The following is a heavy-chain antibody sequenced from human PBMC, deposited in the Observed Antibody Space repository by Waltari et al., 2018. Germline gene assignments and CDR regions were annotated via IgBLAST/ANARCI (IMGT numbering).Heavy chain of an antibody. J-gene: IGHJ4*02. CDR2: ISGSGGST. D-gene: IGHD3-22*01. V-gene: IGHV3-23*01. Sequence: EVQLLESGGGLVQPGGSLRLPCAAFGFTFSSYAITCVRQAPVKGLGWVSAISGSGGSTYSANSVKGRFTISRDNSKNTLYLQITSLRAEDTAVYYCAKDRIAMIVVVMGDYWGQGTLVTVSS. CDR1: GFTFSSYA. CDR3: AKDRIAMIVVVMGDY.